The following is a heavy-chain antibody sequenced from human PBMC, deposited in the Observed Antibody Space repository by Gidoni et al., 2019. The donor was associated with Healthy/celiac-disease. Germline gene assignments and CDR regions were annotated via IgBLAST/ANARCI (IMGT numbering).Heavy chain of an antibody. CDR2: IYPGDSDT. V-gene: IGHV5-51*03. J-gene: IGHJ4*02. D-gene: IGHD6-19*01. CDR1: GYSFTSYG. CDR3: ARGYSSVWYPPDY. Sequence: EVQLVQSGAEVKKPGESLKISCKSCGYSFTSYGIGWVRQMPGKGLEWLGIIYPGDSDTRYSPSFQGQVPISSDKSISTAYLQWSSLKASDTAMYYCARGYSSVWYPPDYWGQGPLVTVSS.